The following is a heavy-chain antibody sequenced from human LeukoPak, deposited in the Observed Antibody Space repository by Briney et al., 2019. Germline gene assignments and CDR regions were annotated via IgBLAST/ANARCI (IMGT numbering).Heavy chain of an antibody. Sequence: GGSLRLSCAASGFTFSNAWMSWARQAPGKGLEWVGRIKSKTDGGTTDYAAPVKGRFTISRDDSKNTLYLQMNSLKTEDTAVYYCTTDRTYDILTGYYKGVDYWGQGTLVTVSS. V-gene: IGHV3-15*01. CDR3: TTDRTYDILTGYYKGVDY. CDR2: IKSKTDGGTT. D-gene: IGHD3-9*01. J-gene: IGHJ4*02. CDR1: GFTFSNAW.